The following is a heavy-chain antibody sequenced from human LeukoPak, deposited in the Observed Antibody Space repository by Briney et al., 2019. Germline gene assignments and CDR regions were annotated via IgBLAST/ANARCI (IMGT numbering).Heavy chain of an antibody. CDR3: ARDGTYCGGDSTCGYEAFDI. J-gene: IGHJ3*02. Sequence: GGSLRLSCAASGLTFSNAWMSWVRQAPGKGLEWLSYISSGSRTIYYADSVKGRFTISRDNAKNSLYLQMNSLRAEDTAVYYCARDGTYCGGDSTCGYEAFDIWGQGTMVTVSS. CDR2: ISSGSRTI. CDR1: GLTFSNAW. V-gene: IGHV3-48*04. D-gene: IGHD2-21*02.